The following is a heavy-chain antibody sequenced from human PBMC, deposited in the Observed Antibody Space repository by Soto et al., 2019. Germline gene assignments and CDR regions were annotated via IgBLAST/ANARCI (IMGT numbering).Heavy chain of an antibody. Sequence: QVQLVQSGAEVRKPGASVKVSCKASGYTFSDYYIHWVRQAPGQALEWMGWINPNSGGTKDAPKFQGGVTMTRDTSITTAYMELSRLRSGDTAVYYCAREPATAKPEGVDFWGQGTLGTVAA. J-gene: IGHJ4*02. CDR1: GYTFSDYY. CDR3: AREPATAKPEGVDF. V-gene: IGHV1-2*02. D-gene: IGHD1-1*01. CDR2: INPNSGGT.